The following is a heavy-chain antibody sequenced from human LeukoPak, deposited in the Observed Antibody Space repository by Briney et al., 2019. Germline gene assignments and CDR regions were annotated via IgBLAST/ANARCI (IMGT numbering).Heavy chain of an antibody. CDR2: ISSDGSYK. CDR1: GFTISSDS. D-gene: IGHD5-18*01. Sequence: GGSLRLSCAASGFTISSDSMHWIRQAPGKGLEWVAVISSDGSYKYYADSVKGRFTISRDNSKNTLYLQMNSLIPEDTAVYYCARQYISGQWYFDYWGQGTLVTVSS. J-gene: IGHJ4*02. V-gene: IGHV3-30*04. CDR3: ARQYISGQWYFDY.